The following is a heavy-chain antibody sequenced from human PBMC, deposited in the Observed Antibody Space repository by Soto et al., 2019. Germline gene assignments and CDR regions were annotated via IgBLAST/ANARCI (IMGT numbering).Heavy chain of an antibody. CDR3: ARVNYGDYGGVYDY. CDR1: GFTVSSYL. V-gene: IGHV3-74*01. D-gene: IGHD4-17*01. Sequence: EVQLVASGGGLVQPGGSLRLSCAVSGFTVSSYLMHWVRQAPGKGLVWVSRINSDGSSTSFADSVKGRFTISRDNAKNTLYLQMNSLRAEDTAVYYCARVNYGDYGGVYDYWGQGTLVTVSS. J-gene: IGHJ4*02. CDR2: INSDGSST.